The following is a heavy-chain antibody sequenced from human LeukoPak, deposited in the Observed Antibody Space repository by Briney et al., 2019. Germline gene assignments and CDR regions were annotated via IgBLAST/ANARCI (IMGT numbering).Heavy chain of an antibody. Sequence: SETLSLTCTVSGGSISSYYWSWIRQPPGKGLEWIGYIYYSGSTNYNPSLKSRVTISIDTSKSQFSLKLTSVAAADTAVYYCARTPPSYYYYMDVWGKGTTVTASS. V-gene: IGHV4-59*08. CDR3: ARTPPSYYYYMDV. J-gene: IGHJ6*03. CDR2: IYYSGST. CDR1: GGSISSYY.